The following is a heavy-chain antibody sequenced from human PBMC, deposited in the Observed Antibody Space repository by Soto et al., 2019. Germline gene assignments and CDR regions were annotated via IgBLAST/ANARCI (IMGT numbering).Heavy chain of an antibody. V-gene: IGHV4-39*01. D-gene: IGHD3-3*01. J-gene: IGHJ5*02. CDR1: GGSISSSSYY. CDR2: IYYSGST. CDR3: ARQVTIFGVGRNWFDP. Sequence: QLQLQESGPGLVKPSETLSLTCTVSGGSISSSSYYWGWIRQPPGKGLEWIGSIYYSGSTYYNPSLKSRVTISVDTSKNQFSLKLSSVTAADTAVYYCARQVTIFGVGRNWFDPWGQGTLVTVSS.